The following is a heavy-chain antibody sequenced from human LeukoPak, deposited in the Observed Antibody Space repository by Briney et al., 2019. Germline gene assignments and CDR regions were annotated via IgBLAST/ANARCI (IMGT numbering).Heavy chain of an antibody. V-gene: IGHV4-34*01. CDR3: ARDYNPTNF. Sequence: SETLSLTCAVYGGSLSGSYWAWIRQPPGKGLEWIGEVNYNEAITHNPSLVGRVSISVDTSKNQFSLKLSSVTAADTAVYYCARDYNPTNFWGQGTLVTVSS. J-gene: IGHJ4*02. CDR1: GGSLSGSY. CDR2: VNYNEAI. D-gene: IGHD1-1*01.